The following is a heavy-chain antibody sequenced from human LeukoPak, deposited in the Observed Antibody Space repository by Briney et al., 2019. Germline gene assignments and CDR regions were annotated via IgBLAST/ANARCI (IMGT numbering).Heavy chain of an antibody. CDR1: GFTFRSYG. CDR3: AKGGNDFYYYGLDV. Sequence: GGSLRLSCAASGFTFRSYGMHWVRQAPGRGLEWVAVISYDGSNEYYVDPVKGRFNISRDNSKNTLYLQMHSLRVEDTARYYCAKGGNDFYYYGLDVWGQGTMVTVSS. D-gene: IGHD1-1*01. V-gene: IGHV3-30*18. J-gene: IGHJ6*02. CDR2: ISYDGSNE.